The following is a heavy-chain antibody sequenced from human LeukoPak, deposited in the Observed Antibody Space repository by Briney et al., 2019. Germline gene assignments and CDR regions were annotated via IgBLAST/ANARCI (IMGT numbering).Heavy chain of an antibody. J-gene: IGHJ4*02. V-gene: IGHV3-23*01. D-gene: IGHD3-22*01. Sequence: GGSLRLSCAASGFTFSSYAMSWVRQAPGKGLEWVSAISGSGGSTYYADSVKGRFTISRDNSKNTLYLQMNSLRAEDTAVYYCAKDRYYYDSSGYYPCCFDYWGRGTLVTVSS. CDR2: ISGSGGST. CDR1: GFTFSSYA. CDR3: AKDRYYYDSSGYYPCCFDY.